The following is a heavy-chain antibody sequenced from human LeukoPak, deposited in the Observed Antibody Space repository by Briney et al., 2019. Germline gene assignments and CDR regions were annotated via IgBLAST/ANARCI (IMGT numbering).Heavy chain of an antibody. J-gene: IGHJ4*02. CDR3: ARVGRDCSGGSCYANLFDY. CDR2: INAGNGNT. V-gene: IGHV1-3*01. CDR1: GYTFTSYA. Sequence: ASVKASCKASGYTFTSYAMHWVRQAPGQRLEWMGWINAGNGNTKYSQKFQGRVTITRDTSASTAYMELSSLRSEDTAVYYCARVGRDCSGGSCYANLFDYWGQGTLVTVSS. D-gene: IGHD2-15*01.